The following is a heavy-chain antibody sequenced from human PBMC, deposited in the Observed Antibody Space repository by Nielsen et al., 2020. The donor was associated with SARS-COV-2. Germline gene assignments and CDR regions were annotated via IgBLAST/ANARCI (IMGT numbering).Heavy chain of an antibody. Sequence: GGSLRLSCAASGFTFDDYAMHWVRQAPGKGLEWVSGISWNSGSIGYADSVKGRFTISRDNAKNSLYLQMNSLRAEDTALYYCAKDNNGWLDSDMDVWGQGTTVTVSS. V-gene: IGHV3-9*01. CDR3: AKDNNGWLDSDMDV. CDR1: GFTFDDYA. CDR2: ISWNSGSI. D-gene: IGHD6-19*01. J-gene: IGHJ6*02.